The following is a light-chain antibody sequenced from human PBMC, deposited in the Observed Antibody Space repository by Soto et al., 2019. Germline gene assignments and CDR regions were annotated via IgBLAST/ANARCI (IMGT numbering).Light chain of an antibody. V-gene: IGLV2-8*01. CDR1: SSDVGGYNY. J-gene: IGLJ2*01. Sequence: QSALTQPPSASGSPGQSVTISCTGTSSDVGGYNYVSWYQQHPGKAPKLMIYEVSKRPSGVPDRFSGSKSGNTASLTVSGLQAEDEGDYYCSAYAGSNNLVVFGGGTKRTVL. CDR2: EVS. CDR3: SAYAGSNNLVV.